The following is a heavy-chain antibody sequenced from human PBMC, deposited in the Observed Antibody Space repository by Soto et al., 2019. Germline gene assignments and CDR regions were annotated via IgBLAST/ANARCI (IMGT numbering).Heavy chain of an antibody. Sequence: PGGSLRLSCAASGFTFSSYAMNWVRQAPGKGLEWVSSISSSSTYIYYADSVKGRFTISRDNAKNSLYLQMNSLRAEDTAVYYCARDQLVVALEAAFDIWGQGTMVTVSS. D-gene: IGHD3-22*01. J-gene: IGHJ3*02. CDR2: ISSSSTYI. CDR3: ARDQLVVALEAAFDI. V-gene: IGHV3-21*01. CDR1: GFTFSSYA.